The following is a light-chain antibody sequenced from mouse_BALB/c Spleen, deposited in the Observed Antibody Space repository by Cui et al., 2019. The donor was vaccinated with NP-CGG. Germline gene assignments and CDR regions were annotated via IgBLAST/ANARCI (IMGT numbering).Light chain of an antibody. Sequence: VVLTQEFALTTSPGETVTLTCRSSTGTVTTSNYANWVQEKPDHLFTGLIGGTNNRAPGVPARFSGSLIGDKSALTITGAQTEDEAIYFCALWYSNHWVFGGGTKLTVL. CDR3: ALWYSNHWV. V-gene: IGLV1*01. CDR1: TGTVTTSNY. J-gene: IGLJ1*01. CDR2: GTN.